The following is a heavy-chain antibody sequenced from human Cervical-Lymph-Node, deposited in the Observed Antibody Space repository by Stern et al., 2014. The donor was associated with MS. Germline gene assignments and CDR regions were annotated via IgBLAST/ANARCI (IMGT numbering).Heavy chain of an antibody. D-gene: IGHD4-17*01. CDR1: GYTFTSYV. J-gene: IGHJ4*02. CDR2: INTASGHT. Sequence: QLVQSGAEVKKPGASVKVSCKTSGYTFTSYVIHWVRQAPGQRLEWMGWINTASGHTKYSQKFQGRVTFTRDTSATTVYMELHRLKSEDTAVYYCARRDYGDYVFFDYWGQGALVTVSS. V-gene: IGHV1-3*04. CDR3: ARRDYGDYVFFDY.